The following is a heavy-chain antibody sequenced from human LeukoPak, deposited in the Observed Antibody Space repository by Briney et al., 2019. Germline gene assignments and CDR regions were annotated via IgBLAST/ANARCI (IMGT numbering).Heavy chain of an antibody. V-gene: IGHV3-23*01. Sequence: GGSLRLSCAASGCTFSSYAVTWVRQAPGKGQEWVSAISGTGGSTFYADSVKGRFTISRDNSKNTLYLQTNSLRADDTAVYYCAKGGYYGPRYFDLWGRGTLVTVSS. CDR3: AKGGYYGPRYFDL. J-gene: IGHJ2*01. CDR2: ISGTGGST. CDR1: GCTFSSYA. D-gene: IGHD3-10*01.